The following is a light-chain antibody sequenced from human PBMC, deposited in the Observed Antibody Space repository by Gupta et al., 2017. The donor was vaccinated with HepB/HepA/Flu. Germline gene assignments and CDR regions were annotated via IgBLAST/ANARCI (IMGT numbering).Light chain of an antibody. CDR1: SSNIGKNY. J-gene: IGLJ3*02. CDR3: GTWDDSLWV. V-gene: IGLV1-51*02. Sequence: ISCSGSSSNIGKNYVSWYQQLPGTAPKRLIYENTKRPSGIPDRFSASKSATSATLGITGLQTGDEAEYYCGTWDDSLWVFGGGTKVTVL. CDR2: ENT.